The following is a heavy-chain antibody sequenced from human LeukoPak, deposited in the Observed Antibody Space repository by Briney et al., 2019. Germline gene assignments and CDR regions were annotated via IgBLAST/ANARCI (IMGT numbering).Heavy chain of an antibody. CDR1: GYTFTGYY. D-gene: IGHD3-10*01. CDR2: INPNSGGT. Sequence: GASVKLSCQASGYTFTGYYMHWVRQAPGQGLEWMGWINPNSGGTNYAQKFQGRVTMTRDTSISTAYMELSRLRSDDTAVYYCARDPYTYGSGSYYNNWGQGTLVTVSS. V-gene: IGHV1-2*02. J-gene: IGHJ4*02. CDR3: ARDPYTYGSGSYYNN.